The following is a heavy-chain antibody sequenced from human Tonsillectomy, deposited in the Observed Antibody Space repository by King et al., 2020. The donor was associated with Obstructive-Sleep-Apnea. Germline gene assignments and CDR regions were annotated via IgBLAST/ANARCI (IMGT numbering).Heavy chain of an antibody. J-gene: IGHJ5*02. V-gene: IGHV6-1*01. CDR1: GDSVSSNSAA. CDR2: TYYRSKWYN. Sequence: VQLQQSGPGLVKPSQTLSLTCAISGDSVSSNSAAWNWIRPSPSRGLEWLGRTYYRSKWYNDYAVSVKSRITINPDTSRNQFSLRLNSVTPEDTAVYCCARVSYGNYYHSTGYYEGWFGPWGQGTLVTVSS. D-gene: IGHD3-22*01. CDR3: ARVSYGNYYHSTGYYEGWFGP.